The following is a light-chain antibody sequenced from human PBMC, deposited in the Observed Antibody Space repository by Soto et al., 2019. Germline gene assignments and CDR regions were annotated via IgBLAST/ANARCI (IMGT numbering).Light chain of an antibody. Sequence: DIQMSQSPSSLSASVGDRITITCRASQSLGDYLNWYQQKPGMAPKLLIYRTSTVQSGIPSRFSGSGSGTQFTLTISGLRPKDFATYFCQQGQATPYTFGQGT. CDR1: QSLGDY. CDR3: QQGQATPYT. V-gene: IGKV1-39*01. J-gene: IGKJ2*01. CDR2: RTS.